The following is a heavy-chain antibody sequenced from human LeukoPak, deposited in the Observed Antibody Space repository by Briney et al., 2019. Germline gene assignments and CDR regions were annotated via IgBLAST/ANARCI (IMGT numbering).Heavy chain of an antibody. D-gene: IGHD4-17*01. V-gene: IGHV4-59*01. CDR3: ATSMGDYVTNDAFDI. Sequence: PSETLSLTCTVSGGSISSYYWSWIRQPPGKGLEWIGYIYYSGSTNYNTSLKSRVTISVDTSKNQFSLKLSSVTAADTAVYYCATSMGDYVTNDAFDIWGQGTMVTVSS. CDR1: GGSISSYY. J-gene: IGHJ3*02. CDR2: IYYSGST.